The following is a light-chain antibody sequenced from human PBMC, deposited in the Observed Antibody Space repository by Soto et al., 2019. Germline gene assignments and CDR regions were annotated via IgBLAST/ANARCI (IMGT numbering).Light chain of an antibody. J-gene: IGKJ2*01. CDR3: QQSGSSFYT. CDR1: QSVSSAY. Sequence: EIVLTQSPGTLSLSPGERATLSCRASQSVSSAYLAWYQQIPGQAPSLLIYGASSRATGIRDRFSGSGSGTDFTLTISGLEPEDFAVYYCQQSGSSFYTFGQGTKLEIK. V-gene: IGKV3-20*01. CDR2: GAS.